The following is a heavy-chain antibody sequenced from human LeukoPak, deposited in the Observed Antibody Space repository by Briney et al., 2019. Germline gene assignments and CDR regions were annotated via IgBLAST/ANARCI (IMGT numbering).Heavy chain of an antibody. J-gene: IGHJ5*02. CDR2: INHSGST. CDR3: ARGSQARDYDSSGYLTWFDP. V-gene: IGHV4-34*01. CDR1: GGSFGGYY. D-gene: IGHD3-22*01. Sequence: SETLSLTCAVYGGSFGGYYWSWIRQPPGKGLEWIGEINHSGSTNYNPSLKSRVTISVDTSKNQFSLKLSSVTAADTAVYYCARGSQARDYDSSGYLTWFDPWGQGTLVTVSS.